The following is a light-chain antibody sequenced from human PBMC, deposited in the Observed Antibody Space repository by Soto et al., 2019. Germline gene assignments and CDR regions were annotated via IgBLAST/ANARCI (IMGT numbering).Light chain of an antibody. CDR1: QTISTI. Sequence: DIQMTQSPSSLSASVGDTFTITCRATQTISTILNWYQHKPGKAPNLLIYAASSLQSGVPSRFSGSGSGTDFTLTISSLQPEDFATYYCQQSYSTPHTFGQGTRLGIK. CDR2: AAS. J-gene: IGKJ5*01. V-gene: IGKV1-39*01. CDR3: QQSYSTPHT.